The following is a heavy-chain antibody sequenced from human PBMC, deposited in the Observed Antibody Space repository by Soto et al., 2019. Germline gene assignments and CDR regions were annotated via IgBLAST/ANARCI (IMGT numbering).Heavy chain of an antibody. J-gene: IGHJ4*02. CDR2: LTGSSSNI. CDR1: VVTVGTDA. V-gene: IGHV3-23*01. CDR3: TNGRANYGLLTNDY. Sequence: GGSKRVRWSGAVVTVGTDAVRWVRPATGKGLEWISTLTGSSSNIYYADSVKGRFAISRDNSRNTLYLQMNSLTAEDTAVYYCTNGRANYGLLTNDYWGQGTLVTVSA. D-gene: IGHD3-10*01.